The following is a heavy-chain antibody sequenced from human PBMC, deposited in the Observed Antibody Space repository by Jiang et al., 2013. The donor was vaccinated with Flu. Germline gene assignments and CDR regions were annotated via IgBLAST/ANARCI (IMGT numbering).Heavy chain of an antibody. V-gene: IGHV6-1*01. D-gene: IGHD4-17*01. CDR2: N. CDR3: ARGDGDYGLNY. Sequence: NDYAVSVKSRITINPDTSKNQFSLQLNSVTPEDTAVYYCARGDGDYGLNYWGQGTLVTASS. J-gene: IGHJ4*02.